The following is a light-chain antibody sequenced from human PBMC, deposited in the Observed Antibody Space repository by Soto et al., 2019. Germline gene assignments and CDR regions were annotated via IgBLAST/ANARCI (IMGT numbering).Light chain of an antibody. V-gene: IGLV2-11*01. CDR1: SSDVGGYNY. J-gene: IGLJ3*02. CDR3: CSYAGSSTWV. CDR2: DVN. Sequence: QSALTQPRSVSGSPGQSVTISCTGTSSDVGGYNYVSWYQQHPGKAPKLMMYDVNPRPSGVPDRFSGSKSGNTASLTISGLQAEDEADYYCCSYAGSSTWVFGGGTKLTV.